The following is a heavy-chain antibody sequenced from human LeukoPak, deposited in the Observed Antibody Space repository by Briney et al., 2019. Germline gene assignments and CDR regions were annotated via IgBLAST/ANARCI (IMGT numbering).Heavy chain of an antibody. CDR3: ARGILVVVAATPNWFDP. D-gene: IGHD2-15*01. Sequence: GASVKVSCKASGYTFTGYYMHWVRQAPGQGLEWMGWINPNSGGTDYAQKFQGRVTMTRDTSISTAYMELSRLRSDDTAVYYCARGILVVVAATPNWFDPWGQGTLVTVSS. V-gene: IGHV1-2*02. J-gene: IGHJ5*02. CDR2: INPNSGGT. CDR1: GYTFTGYY.